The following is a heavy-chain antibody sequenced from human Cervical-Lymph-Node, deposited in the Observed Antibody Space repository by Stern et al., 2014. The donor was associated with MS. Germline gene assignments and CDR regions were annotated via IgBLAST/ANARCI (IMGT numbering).Heavy chain of an antibody. J-gene: IGHJ5*02. CDR1: GASITSHF. CDR3: ARATDL. Sequence: VQLLESGPGLLRPSETLSLTCTVSGASITSHFWSWIRQPPGKGLEWIGYISYRGTTIYNASLKGRVAISIDTSKTQFSLMLSSVTAADTAVYFCARATDLWGQGTLVTVSS. CDR2: ISYRGTT. V-gene: IGHV4-59*11.